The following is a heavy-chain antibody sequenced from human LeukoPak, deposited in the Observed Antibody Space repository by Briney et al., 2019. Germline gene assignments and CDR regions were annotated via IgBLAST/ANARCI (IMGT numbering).Heavy chain of an antibody. J-gene: IGHJ1*01. CDR2: IYYSGST. Sequence: SETLSLTCTVSGDSISDYYWTWIRQPPGKGLEWIGYIYYSGSTNYNPSLKSRVTISVDTSKNQFSLKLTSVTAADTAVYYRARTYYDRWHFQHWGQGTLVTVSS. D-gene: IGHD3-22*01. V-gene: IGHV4-59*13. CDR3: ARTYYDRWHFQH. CDR1: GDSISDYY.